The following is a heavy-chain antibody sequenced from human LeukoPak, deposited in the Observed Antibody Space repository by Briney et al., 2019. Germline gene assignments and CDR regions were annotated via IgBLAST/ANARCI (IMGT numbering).Heavy chain of an antibody. V-gene: IGHV3-23*01. J-gene: IGHJ4*02. CDR3: AKDSRDTIFGVVNDY. CDR1: GFTFSSYA. Sequence: PGGSLRLSCAASGFTFSSYAMSWVRQAPGKGLEWVSAIGGSGGSTYYADSVKGRFTISRDNSKNTLYLQMNSLRAEDTAVYYCAKDSRDTIFGVVNDYWGQGTLVTVSS. CDR2: IGGSGGST. D-gene: IGHD3-3*01.